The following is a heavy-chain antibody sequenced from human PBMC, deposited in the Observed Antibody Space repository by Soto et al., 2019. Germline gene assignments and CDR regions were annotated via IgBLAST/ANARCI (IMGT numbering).Heavy chain of an antibody. CDR1: GYTFNIYA. V-gene: IGHV1-3*01. J-gene: IGHJ4*02. CDR3: ARFLMGSTTLDY. CDR2: INVADGDT. D-gene: IGHD1-1*01. Sequence: ASVKVSCKASGYTFNIYAMHWVRQAPGQGPEWMGWINVADGDTKYSQNFQGRVSITADTSANAAYMELTILTSEDTAVYYCARFLMGSTTLDYWGQGTPVTVSS.